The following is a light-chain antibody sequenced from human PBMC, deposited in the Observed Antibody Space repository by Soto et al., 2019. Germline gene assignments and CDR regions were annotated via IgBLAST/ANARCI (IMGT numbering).Light chain of an antibody. J-gene: IGLJ2*01. CDR1: NSNIGNND. V-gene: IGLV1-51*01. CDR2: DNN. CDR3: GAWDSSLSTGV. Sequence: QSVLTQPPSVSAAPGQTVTISCSGSNSNIGNNDVSWYQQLPGTAPKLVIYDNNKRPSGTPDRFSGSKSGTSATLDITGLQTGDEADYYCGAWDSSLSTGVFGGGTQLTVL.